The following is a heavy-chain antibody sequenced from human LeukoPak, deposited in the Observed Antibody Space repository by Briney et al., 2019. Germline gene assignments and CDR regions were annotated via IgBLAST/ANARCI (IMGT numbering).Heavy chain of an antibody. V-gene: IGHV1-2*02. CDR3: ARVPVDGYSHYDY. J-gene: IGHJ4*02. Sequence: VASVKVSCKASGYTLTDYHMIWVRQAPGQGLEWMAWMKPNSGGINYAQEFQGRVTVTRDTSISTAYMELSSLRSDDTAIYYCARVPVDGYSHYDYWGQGTLVTVSS. D-gene: IGHD5-18*01. CDR1: GYTLTDYH. CDR2: MKPNSGGI.